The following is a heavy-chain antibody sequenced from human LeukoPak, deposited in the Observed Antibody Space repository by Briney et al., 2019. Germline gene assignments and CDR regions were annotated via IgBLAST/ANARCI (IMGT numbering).Heavy chain of an antibody. J-gene: IGHJ4*02. V-gene: IGHV1-24*01. Sequence: ASVKVSCKVSGYTLTELSMHWVRQAPGKGLEWMGGFDPEDGETIYAQKFQGRVTMTEDTSTSTAYMELRSLRSDDTAVYYCARGPYGYDFWSGYHFDYWGQGTLVTVSS. CDR1: GYTLTELS. D-gene: IGHD3-3*01. CDR2: FDPEDGET. CDR3: ARGPYGYDFWSGYHFDY.